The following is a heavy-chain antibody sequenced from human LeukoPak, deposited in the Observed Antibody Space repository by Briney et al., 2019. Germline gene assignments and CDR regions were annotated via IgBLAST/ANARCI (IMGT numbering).Heavy chain of an antibody. D-gene: IGHD2-2*01. CDR1: GGSISNKY. CDR3: AKSHCSSTSCYGYWYFDL. CDR2: IYYSGST. Sequence: SETLSLTCTVSGGSISNKYWSWIRQPPGKGLEWIGYIYYSGSTNYNPSLKSRVTISVDTSKNQFSLKLSSVTAADTAVYYCAKSHCSSTSCYGYWYFDLWGRGTLVTVSS. J-gene: IGHJ2*01. V-gene: IGHV4-59*01.